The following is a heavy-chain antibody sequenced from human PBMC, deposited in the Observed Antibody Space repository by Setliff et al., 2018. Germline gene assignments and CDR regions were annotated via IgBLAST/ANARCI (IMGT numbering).Heavy chain of an antibody. CDR3: ARSGGPRHGDYVAY. Sequence: SETLSLTCTVYGGSFTGYYWSWFRQVPGKGLEWIAEIGHSDMPHYNPSLESRVVVSVDTSKNQFSLKVNSVTAADTAVYYCARSGGPRHGDYVAYWGQGTLVTVSS. V-gene: IGHV4-34*01. J-gene: IGHJ4*02. CDR2: IGHSDMP. CDR1: GGSFTGYY. D-gene: IGHD2-8*01.